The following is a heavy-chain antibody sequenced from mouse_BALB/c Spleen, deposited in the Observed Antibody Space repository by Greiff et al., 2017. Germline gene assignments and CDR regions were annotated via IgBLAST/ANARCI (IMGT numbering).Heavy chain of an antibody. CDR2: ISSGSSTI. V-gene: IGHV5-17*02. D-gene: IGHD1-2*01. J-gene: IGHJ2*01. Sequence: EVQGVESGGDLVKPGGSLKLSCAASGFTFSSYGMSWVRQTPDKRLEWVATISSGSSTIYYADTVKGRFTISRDNPKNTLFLQMTSLRSEDTAMYYCARELRLLDYWGQGTTLTVSS. CDR3: ARELRLLDY. CDR1: GFTFSSYG.